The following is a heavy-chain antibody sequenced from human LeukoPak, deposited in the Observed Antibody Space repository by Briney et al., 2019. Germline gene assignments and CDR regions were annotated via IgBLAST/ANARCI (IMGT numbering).Heavy chain of an antibody. J-gene: IGHJ4*02. D-gene: IGHD5-18*01. CDR3: ARGGSDTAMAHDY. V-gene: IGHV3-21*01. Sequence: GGSLRLSCAASGFTFSSYSMNRVRQAPGKGLEWVSSISSSSSYIYYADSVKGRFTISRDNAKNSLYLQMNSLRAEDTAVYYCARGGSDTAMAHDYWGQGTLVTVSS. CDR2: ISSSSSYI. CDR1: GFTFSSYS.